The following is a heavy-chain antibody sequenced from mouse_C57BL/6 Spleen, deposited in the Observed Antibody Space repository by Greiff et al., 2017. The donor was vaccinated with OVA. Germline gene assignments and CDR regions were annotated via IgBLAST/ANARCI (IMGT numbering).Heavy chain of an antibody. J-gene: IGHJ2*01. CDR1: GYTFTDYY. Sequence: QVQLQESGAELVRPGASVKLSCKASGYTFTDYYINWVKQRPGQGLEWIARIYPGSGNTYYNEKFKGKATLTAEKSSSTAYMQLSSLTSEDSAVYFCARDSYDYDDYWGQGTTLTVSS. V-gene: IGHV1-76*01. CDR3: ARDSYDYDDY. CDR2: IYPGSGNT. D-gene: IGHD2-4*01.